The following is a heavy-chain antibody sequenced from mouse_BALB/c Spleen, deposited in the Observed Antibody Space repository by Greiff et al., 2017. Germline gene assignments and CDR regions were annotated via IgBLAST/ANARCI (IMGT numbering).Heavy chain of an antibody. CDR2: ILPGSGST. Sequence: VMLVESGAELMKPGASVKISCKATGYTFSSYWIEWVKQRPGHGLEWIGEILPGSGSTNYNEKFKGKATFTADTSSNTAYMQLSSLTSEDSAVYYCARDYRSAWFAYWGQGTLVTVSA. J-gene: IGHJ3*01. D-gene: IGHD2-14*01. CDR3: ARDYRSAWFAY. V-gene: IGHV1-9*01. CDR1: GYTFSSYW.